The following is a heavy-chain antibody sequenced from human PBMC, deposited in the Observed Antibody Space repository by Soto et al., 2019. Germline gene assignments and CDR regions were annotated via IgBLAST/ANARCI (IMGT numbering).Heavy chain of an antibody. CDR1: GFTFSSYW. D-gene: IGHD3-3*01. V-gene: IGHV3-7*01. J-gene: IGHJ6*03. CDR2: IKQDGSEK. Sequence: GGSLRLSCAASGFTFSSYWMSWVRQAPGKGLEWVANIKQDGSEKYYVDSVKGRFTISRDNAKNSLYLQMNSLRAEDTAVYYCARDVRFLGHYYMDVWGKGTTVTVSS. CDR3: ARDVRFLGHYYMDV.